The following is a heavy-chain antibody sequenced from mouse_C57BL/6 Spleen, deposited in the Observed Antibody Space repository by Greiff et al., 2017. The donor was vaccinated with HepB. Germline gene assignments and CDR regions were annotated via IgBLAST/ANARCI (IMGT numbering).Heavy chain of an antibody. V-gene: IGHV1-15*01. CDR2: IDPETGGT. J-gene: IGHJ4*01. D-gene: IGHD1-1*01. CDR1: GYTFTDYE. Sequence: VQLQQSGAELVRPGASVTLSCKASGYTFTDYEMHWVKQTPVHGLEWIGAIDPETGGTAYNQKFKGKAILTADKSSSTAYMVLRNLTSEDSAVYYCTPYYYGSSYAMDYWGQGTSVTVSS. CDR3: TPYYYGSSYAMDY.